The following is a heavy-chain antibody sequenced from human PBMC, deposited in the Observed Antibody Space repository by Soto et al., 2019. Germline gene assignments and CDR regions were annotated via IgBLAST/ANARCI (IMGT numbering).Heavy chain of an antibody. V-gene: IGHV3-23*01. CDR3: AKIRRDLTLGELYFDY. D-gene: IGHD3-16*01. J-gene: IGHJ4*02. Sequence: GGSLRLSCAASGFTFSSYAMSWVRQAPGKGLEWVSAISGSGGSTYYADSVKGRFTISRDNSKNTLYLQMNSLRAEDTAVYYCAKIRRDLTLGELYFDYWGQGTLVTVSS. CDR1: GFTFSSYA. CDR2: ISGSGGST.